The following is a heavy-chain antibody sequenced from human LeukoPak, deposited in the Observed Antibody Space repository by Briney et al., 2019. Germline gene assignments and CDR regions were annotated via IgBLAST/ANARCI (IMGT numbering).Heavy chain of an antibody. V-gene: IGHV4-39*01. CDR2: IYYSGST. J-gene: IGHJ4*02. Sequence: PSETLSLTCTVSGGSISSSSYYWGWIRQPPGKGLEWIGSIYYSGSTYYNPSLKSRVTISVDTSKNQFSLKLSSVTAADTAVYYCARRSRGGYSYFGYWGQGTLVTVSS. CDR1: GGSISSSSYY. CDR3: ARRSRGGYSYFGY. D-gene: IGHD5-24*01.